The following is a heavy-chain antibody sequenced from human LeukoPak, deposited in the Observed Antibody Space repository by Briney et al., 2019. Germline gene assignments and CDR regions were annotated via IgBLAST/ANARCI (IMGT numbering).Heavy chain of an antibody. D-gene: IGHD2-2*01. Sequence: ASVKVSCKASGYTFTGYYMHWVRQAPGQGLEWMGIINPSGGSTSYAQKFQGRVTMTRDTSTSTVYMELSSLRSEDTAVYYCAKNVGYCSSTSCYYFDYWGQGTLVTVSS. CDR3: AKNVGYCSSTSCYYFDY. V-gene: IGHV1-46*01. CDR2: INPSGGST. CDR1: GYTFTGYY. J-gene: IGHJ4*02.